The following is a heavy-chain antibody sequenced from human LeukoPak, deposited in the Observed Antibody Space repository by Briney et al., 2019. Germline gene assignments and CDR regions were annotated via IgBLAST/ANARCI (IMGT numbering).Heavy chain of an antibody. D-gene: IGHD6-19*01. V-gene: IGHV3-21*01. CDR3: ARDHVAVAGCIDY. Sequence: PGGSLRLSCAASGFTFSSYSMNRVRQAPGKGLEWVSSISSSSSYIYYADSVKGRFTISRDNAKNSLYLQMNSLRAEDTAVYYCARDHVAVAGCIDYWGQGTLVTVSS. J-gene: IGHJ4*02. CDR2: ISSSSSYI. CDR1: GFTFSSYS.